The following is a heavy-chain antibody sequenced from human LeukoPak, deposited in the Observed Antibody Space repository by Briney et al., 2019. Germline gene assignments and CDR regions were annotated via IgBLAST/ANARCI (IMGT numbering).Heavy chain of an antibody. J-gene: IGHJ4*02. CDR2: ISSSGSTI. D-gene: IGHD3-10*01. V-gene: IGHV3-11*01. CDR3: ARDLGYYYGSGSYSFFDY. Sequence: PGGSLRPSCAASGFTFSDYYMSWIRQAPGKGLEWVSYISSSGSTIYYADSVKGRFTISRDNAKNSLYLQMNSLRAEDTAVYYCARDLGYYYGSGSYSFFDYWGQGTLVTVSS. CDR1: GFTFSDYY.